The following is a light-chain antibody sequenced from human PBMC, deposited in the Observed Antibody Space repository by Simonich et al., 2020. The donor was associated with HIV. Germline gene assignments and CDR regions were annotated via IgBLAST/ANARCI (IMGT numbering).Light chain of an antibody. CDR2: GAS. Sequence: ELVMPQSPATLSLSPVERATLSCRASQSVSSNLAWYQQKPCQAPRLLIYGASTRATGIPARFSCRGSGTEFTLTISSLQSEDCAFYYCHQYNDWPLTFGGGTKVEIK. CDR3: HQYNDWPLT. CDR1: QSVSSN. V-gene: IGKV3-15*01. J-gene: IGKJ4*01.